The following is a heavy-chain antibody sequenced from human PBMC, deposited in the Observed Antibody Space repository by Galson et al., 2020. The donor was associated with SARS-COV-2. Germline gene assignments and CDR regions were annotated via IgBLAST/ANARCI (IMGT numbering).Heavy chain of an antibody. J-gene: IGHJ4*02. V-gene: IGHV3-73*01. CDR1: GFVFSDSA. CDR2: IRSRTNSHAT. Sequence: LSLTCAASGFVFSDSAMHWVRQASGQGLEWVGRIRSRTNSHATSYAESVKGRFTISRDDSKNTAYLQMSSLKTDDTAVYYCTTRLVPECTFDYWGQGTLVNVSS. CDR3: TTRLVPECTFDY. D-gene: IGHD3-3*01.